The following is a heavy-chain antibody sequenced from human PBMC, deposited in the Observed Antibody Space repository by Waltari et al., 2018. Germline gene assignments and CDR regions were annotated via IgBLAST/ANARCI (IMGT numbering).Heavy chain of an antibody. CDR1: GFTFSNYW. CDR2: IKPDGSEK. CDR3: ARILAGD. J-gene: IGHJ4*02. Sequence: EVKLVESEGGLVQPGGSLRLSCAASGFTFSNYWMTWVRQAPGKGLEWVANIKPDGSEKYYVDSVKGRFTISRDNTKNSLYLQMNSLRAEDTAVYFCARILAGDWGQGTLVTVSS. V-gene: IGHV3-7*03.